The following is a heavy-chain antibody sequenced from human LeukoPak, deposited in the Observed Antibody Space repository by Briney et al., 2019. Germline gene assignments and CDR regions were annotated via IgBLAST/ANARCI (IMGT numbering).Heavy chain of an antibody. CDR1: GFTFSSYA. J-gene: IGHJ4*02. D-gene: IGHD4-17*01. CDR2: ISYDGSNK. Sequence: GGSLRLSCAASGFTFSSYAMHWVRQAPGKGLEWVAVISYDGSNKYYADSVKGRFTISRDNSKNTLYLQMNSLRAEDTAVYYCARGPPNPDYGDYGDYWGQGTLVTVSS. V-gene: IGHV3-30-3*01. CDR3: ARGPPNPDYGDYGDY.